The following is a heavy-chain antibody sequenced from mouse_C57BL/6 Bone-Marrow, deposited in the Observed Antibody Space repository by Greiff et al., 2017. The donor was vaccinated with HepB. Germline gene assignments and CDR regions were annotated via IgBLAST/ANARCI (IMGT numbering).Heavy chain of an antibody. J-gene: IGHJ3*01. CDR1: GFTFSSYG. V-gene: IGHV5-6*01. CDR2: ISSGGSYT. CDR3: ARPVIPAGFAY. Sequence: EVQGVESGGDLVKPGGSLKLSCAASGFTFSSYGMSWVRQTPDKRLEWVATISSGGSYTYYPASVKGRFTISRDNAKNTLYLQMSSLKSEDTAMYYCARPVIPAGFAYWGQGTLVTVSA.